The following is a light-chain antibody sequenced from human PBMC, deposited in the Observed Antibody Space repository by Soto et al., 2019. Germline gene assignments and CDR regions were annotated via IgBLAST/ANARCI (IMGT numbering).Light chain of an antibody. Sequence: DIVMTQSPLSLPVTPGEPASISCRSSQSLLHTNGYNYLDWYLQKPGQSPQFLIYLASNRASGDPDRFSGTASGTDFTLKISRVEAEDVGGYYCMQALRTRTFGQGTKVEIK. J-gene: IGKJ1*01. CDR3: MQALRTRT. CDR2: LAS. V-gene: IGKV2-28*01. CDR1: QSLLHTNGYNY.